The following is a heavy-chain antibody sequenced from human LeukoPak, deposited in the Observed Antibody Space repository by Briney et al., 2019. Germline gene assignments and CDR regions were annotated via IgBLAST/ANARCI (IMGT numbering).Heavy chain of an antibody. Sequence: PSQTLSLTCSVSTDSRNTYYWSWIRQSPGKGLEWIGHIYHSGSTDYNPSLQSRVTISIDMSKKQFSLKLTSVTVADTAMYYCVRLRWELLAPYFDHWGQGSLVIVSS. V-gene: IGHV4-59*01. CDR1: TDSRNTYY. CDR3: VRLRWELLAPYFDH. CDR2: IYHSGST. D-gene: IGHD2-15*01. J-gene: IGHJ4*02.